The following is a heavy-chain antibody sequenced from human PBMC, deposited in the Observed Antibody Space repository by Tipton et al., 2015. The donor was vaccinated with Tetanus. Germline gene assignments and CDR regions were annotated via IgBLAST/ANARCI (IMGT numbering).Heavy chain of an antibody. CDR2: IDPNSGGT. V-gene: IGHV1-2*02. CDR1: GYTFTGYY. Sequence: QVQLVQSGAEVKKLGASVKVSCKASGYTFTGYYIYWVRQAPGQGLEWMGWIDPNSGGTVYAQKFQGRVTMTRGTSISTAYMELRSLRSDDTAVYYCARDRGDYIYYGMDVWGPGTTVTVS. CDR3: ARDRGDYIYYGMDV. D-gene: IGHD3-22*01. J-gene: IGHJ6*02.